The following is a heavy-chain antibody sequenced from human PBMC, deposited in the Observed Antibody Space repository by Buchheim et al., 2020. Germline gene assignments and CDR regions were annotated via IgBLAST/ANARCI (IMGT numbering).Heavy chain of an antibody. D-gene: IGHD3-10*01. CDR2: VHETGTT. V-gene: IGHV4-59*01. CDR3: ARQVGSAVHYYGMDV. CDR1: GGTTGAYH. J-gene: IGHJ6*02. Sequence: QVRLQPSGPGLLKPSETLALTCSVSGGTTGAYHWSWIRQPPGKGLEWIACVHETGTTNYSPSVKSRATVSLDPSNNQFSLHLKSVVAADTAVYYCARQVGSAVHYYGMDVWGPGTT.